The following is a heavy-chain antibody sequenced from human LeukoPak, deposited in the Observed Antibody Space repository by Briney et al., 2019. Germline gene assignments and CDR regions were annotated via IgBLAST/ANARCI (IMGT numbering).Heavy chain of an antibody. V-gene: IGHV1-2*02. CDR3: ARGTMDIVVVVAARWFDP. CDR1: GYTFTGYY. D-gene: IGHD2-15*01. J-gene: IGHJ5*02. Sequence: ASVKVSCKASGYTFTGYYMHWVRQAPGQGLEWMGWINPNSGGTNYAQKFQGRVTMTRDTSISTAYMELSRLRSDDTAVYHCARGTMDIVVVVAARWFDPWGQGTLVTVSS. CDR2: INPNSGGT.